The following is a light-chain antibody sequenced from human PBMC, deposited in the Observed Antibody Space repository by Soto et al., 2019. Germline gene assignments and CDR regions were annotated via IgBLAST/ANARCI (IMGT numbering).Light chain of an antibody. Sequence: EVVMTPSPATLSVSPVERATLSCRASQSISGNLAWYQQKHGQPPRLLIFDSVTRAPGIPSRFIGSGSGTEFTLTISSLQSEDFAVYYCQQYNKWPPITFGQGTRLEIK. J-gene: IGKJ5*01. CDR2: DSV. CDR3: QQYNKWPPIT. CDR1: QSISGN. V-gene: IGKV3D-15*01.